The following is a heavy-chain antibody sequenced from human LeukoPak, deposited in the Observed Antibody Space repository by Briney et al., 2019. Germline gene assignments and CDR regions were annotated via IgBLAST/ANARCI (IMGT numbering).Heavy chain of an antibody. CDR1: GGMFSNYI. Sequence: GASVQVSCKASGGMFSNYILTWVRQAPGQGLEWVGNIIPMYGTTKYAQKFQGRVTFSADTSTSTDYMELSSLRSEDTAIYYCARDNSVGDNAWWFDPWGQGTLVTVSS. J-gene: IGHJ5*02. CDR3: ARDNSVGDNAWWFDP. CDR2: IIPMYGTT. D-gene: IGHD1-26*01. V-gene: IGHV1-69*08.